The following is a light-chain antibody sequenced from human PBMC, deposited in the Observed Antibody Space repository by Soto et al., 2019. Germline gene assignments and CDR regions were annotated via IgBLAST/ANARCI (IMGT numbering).Light chain of an antibody. CDR3: SSYAGDNNLV. V-gene: IGLV2-23*01. Sequence: QSALAQPASVSGSPGQSITISCTGASSDFGTYNVVSWYQHHPGKVPKLIIYERSKRPSWVPDRFSGSKSGNTASLTISDLQAEDEADYYCSSYAGDNNLVFGGGTKLTVL. CDR2: ERS. CDR1: SSDFGTYNV. J-gene: IGLJ2*01.